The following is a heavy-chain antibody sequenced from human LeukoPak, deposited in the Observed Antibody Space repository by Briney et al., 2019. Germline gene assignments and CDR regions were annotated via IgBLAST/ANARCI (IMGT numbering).Heavy chain of an antibody. Sequence: GGSLRLSCAASGFTFDYYTMYWVRQGPEKGLEWVSLISMDGVNTFYADSVKGRFTISRDNAKNSLYLQMNSLRAEGTGVYYCARGDTQSKYRQFDSWGQGSLVIVSS. CDR3: ARGDTQSKYRQFDS. CDR1: GFTFDYYT. V-gene: IGHV3-43*01. D-gene: IGHD1-26*01. J-gene: IGHJ4*02. CDR2: ISMDGVNT.